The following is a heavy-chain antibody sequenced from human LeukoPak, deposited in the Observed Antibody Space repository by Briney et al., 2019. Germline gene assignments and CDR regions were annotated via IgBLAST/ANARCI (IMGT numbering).Heavy chain of an antibody. D-gene: IGHD3-16*02. CDR1: GFTFSSYA. Sequence: GGSLRLSCAASGFTFSSYAMSWVRQAPGKGLEWVSSISSSSSYIYYADSVKGRFTISRDDAKNSLYLQMNSLRAEDTAVYYCARAPTPYYDYVWGSYRPSSFDYWGQGTLVTVSS. V-gene: IGHV3-21*01. J-gene: IGHJ4*02. CDR2: ISSSSSYI. CDR3: ARAPTPYYDYVWGSYRPSSFDY.